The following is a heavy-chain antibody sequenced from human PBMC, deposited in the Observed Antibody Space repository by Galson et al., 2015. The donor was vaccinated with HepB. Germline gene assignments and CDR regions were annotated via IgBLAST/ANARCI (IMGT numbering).Heavy chain of an antibody. V-gene: IGHV3-48*04. CDR2: ISSSSTTI. CDR1: GFTFSSYS. Sequence: SLRLSCAASGFTFSSYSMNWVRQAPGKGLEWVSFISSSSTTIYYADSVKGRFTISRDDAKNSLYLQMNSPRAEDTAVYYCARDLTGYSSTWRRYWFFDLWGRGTLVTVSS. D-gene: IGHD6-13*01. CDR3: ARDLTGYSSTWRRYWFFDL. J-gene: IGHJ2*01.